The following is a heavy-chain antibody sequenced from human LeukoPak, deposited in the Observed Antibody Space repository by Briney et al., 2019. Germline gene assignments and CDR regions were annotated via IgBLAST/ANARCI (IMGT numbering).Heavy chain of an antibody. D-gene: IGHD5-18*01. CDR1: GGTFSSYA. Sequence: SVKVSCKASGGTFSSYAISWVRQAPGQGLEWTGGIIPFFGTANFAQKFQGRVTITADESTSTAYMELSSLRSEDTAVYYCALLDTAMVPIAEYFHHWGQGTLVTVSS. J-gene: IGHJ1*01. V-gene: IGHV1-69*13. CDR2: IIPFFGTA. CDR3: ALLDTAMVPIAEYFHH.